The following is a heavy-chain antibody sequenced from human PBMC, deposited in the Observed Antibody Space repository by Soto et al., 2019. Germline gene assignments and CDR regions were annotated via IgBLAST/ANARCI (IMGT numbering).Heavy chain of an antibody. CDR1: GYIFTKSA. J-gene: IGHJ4*02. V-gene: IGHV1-3*01. Sequence: ASVKVSCKASGYIFTKSAMHWVRQASGQRLEWMGWISGGNGNTKYSPKLQDRVTITRDTSASTAYMELSSLRSEDTALYYCARDGAAAGNFNFDYWGQGTLVTVSS. D-gene: IGHD6-25*01. CDR3: ARDGAAAGNFNFDY. CDR2: ISGGNGNT.